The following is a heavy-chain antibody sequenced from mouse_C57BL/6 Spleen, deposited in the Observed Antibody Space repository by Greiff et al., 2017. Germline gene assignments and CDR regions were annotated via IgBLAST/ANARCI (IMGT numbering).Heavy chain of an antibody. V-gene: IGHV1-69*01. J-gene: IGHJ2*01. Sequence: QVQLQQPGAELVMPGASVKLSCKASGYTFTSYWMHWVKQRPGQGLEWIGEIDPSDSYTNYNQKFKGKSTLTVDKSSSTAYMQLSSLTSADSAVYYCARSGSGYFDYWGQGTTLTVSS. CDR3: ARSGSGYFDY. CDR1: GYTFTSYW. CDR2: IDPSDSYT. D-gene: IGHD3-1*01.